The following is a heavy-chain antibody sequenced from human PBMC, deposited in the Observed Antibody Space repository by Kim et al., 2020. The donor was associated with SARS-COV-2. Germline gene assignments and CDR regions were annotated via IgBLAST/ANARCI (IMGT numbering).Heavy chain of an antibody. Sequence: GGSLRLSCAASGFTFSNYWMTWFRQAPGKGLQWVASIYEDGSDTHFADSVKGRFTVSRDNAGNSLYLQMNSLNAEDTAVYYCARGTVALHATDYYCQGT. V-gene: IGHV3-7*01. D-gene: IGHD4-17*01. CDR3: ARGTVALHATDY. CDR2: IYEDGSDT. J-gene: IGHJ4*02. CDR1: GFTFSNYW.